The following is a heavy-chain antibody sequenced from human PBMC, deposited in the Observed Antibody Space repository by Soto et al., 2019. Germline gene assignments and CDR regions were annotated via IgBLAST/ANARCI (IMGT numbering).Heavy chain of an antibody. Sequence: SVKVSCKASGGTFSSYAISWVRQAPGQGLEWMGGIIPIFGTANYAQKFQGRVTITADESTSTAYMELSSLRSEDTAVYYCASPWGGVDTVSNYYYYGMDVWGQGTTVTVSS. CDR1: GGTFSSYA. CDR2: IIPIFGTA. CDR3: ASPWGGVDTVSNYYYYGMDV. D-gene: IGHD5-18*01. V-gene: IGHV1-69*13. J-gene: IGHJ6*02.